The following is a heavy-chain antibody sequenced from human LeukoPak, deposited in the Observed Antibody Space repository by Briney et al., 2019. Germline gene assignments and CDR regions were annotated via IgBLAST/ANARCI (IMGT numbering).Heavy chain of an antibody. CDR2: ISYDGSNK. CDR3: ARDYRVVPAGSSWFDP. J-gene: IGHJ5*02. D-gene: IGHD2-2*01. Sequence: PGGSLRLSCAASGFTFSSYAMHWVRHAPGKGLEWVAVISYDGSNKYYADSVKGRFTISRDNSKNTLYLQMNSLRAEDTAVYYCARDYRVVPAGSSWFDPWGQGTLVTVSS. V-gene: IGHV3-30-3*01. CDR1: GFTFSSYA.